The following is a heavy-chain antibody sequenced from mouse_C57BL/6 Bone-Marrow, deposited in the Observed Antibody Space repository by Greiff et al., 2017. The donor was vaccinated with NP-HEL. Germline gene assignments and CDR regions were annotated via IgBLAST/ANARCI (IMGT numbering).Heavy chain of an antibody. D-gene: IGHD2-5*01. J-gene: IGHJ4*01. CDR2: IRSKSNNYAT. CDR3: VRQYSNYGAMDY. V-gene: IGHV10-1*01. CDR1: GFSFNTYA. Sequence: EVQLVESGGGLVQPKGSLKLSCAASGFSFNTYAMNWVRQAPGKGLEWVARIRSKSNNYATYYADSVKDRFTISRDDSESMLYLQMNNLKTEDTAMYYCVRQYSNYGAMDYWGQGTSVTVSS.